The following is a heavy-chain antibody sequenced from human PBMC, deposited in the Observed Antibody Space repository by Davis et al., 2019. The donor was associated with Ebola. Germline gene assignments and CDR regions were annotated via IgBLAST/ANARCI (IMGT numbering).Heavy chain of an antibody. J-gene: IGHJ6*02. CDR2: IYYSGST. Sequence: MPSETLSLTCAVYGGSFSGYYWSWIRQPPGKGLEWIGYIYYSGSTNYNPSLKSRVTISVDTSKNQFSLKLSSVTAEDTAVYYCARMSDCSSTSCYTGEHYYYYGMDVWGQGTMVTVSS. CDR1: GGSFSGYY. V-gene: IGHV4-34*01. CDR3: ARMSDCSSTSCYTGEHYYYYGMDV. D-gene: IGHD2-2*02.